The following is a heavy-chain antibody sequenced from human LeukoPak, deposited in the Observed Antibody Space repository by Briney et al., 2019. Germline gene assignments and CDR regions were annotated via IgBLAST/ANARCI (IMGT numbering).Heavy chain of an antibody. V-gene: IGHV1-69*13. CDR3: ARDLPPPESYLYY. CDR1: GGTFSSYA. Sequence: SVKVSCKASGGTFSSYAISWVRQAPGQGLEWMGGIIPIFGTANYAQKFQGRVTITADESTSTAYMELSSLRSEDTAVYYCARDLPPPESYLYYWGQGTLVTVSS. J-gene: IGHJ4*02. CDR2: IIPIFGTA.